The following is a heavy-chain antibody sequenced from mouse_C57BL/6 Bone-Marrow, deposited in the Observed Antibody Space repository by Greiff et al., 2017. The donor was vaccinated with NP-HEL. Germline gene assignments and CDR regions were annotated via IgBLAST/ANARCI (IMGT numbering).Heavy chain of an antibody. CDR2: IYPRSGNT. J-gene: IGHJ1*03. V-gene: IGHV1-81*01. Sequence: VKLQESGAELARPGASVKLSCKASGYTFTSSGISWVKQRTGQGLEWIGEIYPRSGNTYYNEKFKGKATLTADKSSSTAYMELRSLTSEDSAVYFCASYPYWYFDVWGTGTTVTVSS. CDR1: GYTFTSSG. CDR3: ASYPYWYFDV.